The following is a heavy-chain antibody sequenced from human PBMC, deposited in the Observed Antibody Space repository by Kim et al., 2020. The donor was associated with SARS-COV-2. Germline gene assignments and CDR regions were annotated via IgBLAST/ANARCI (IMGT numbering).Heavy chain of an antibody. Sequence: NSHPSHKSRVTISVDTSKNQFSLKLSSVTAADTALYYCARYGSAFDIWGQGTMVTVSS. J-gene: IGHJ3*02. CDR3: ARYGSAFDI. D-gene: IGHD4-17*01. V-gene: IGHV4-59*01.